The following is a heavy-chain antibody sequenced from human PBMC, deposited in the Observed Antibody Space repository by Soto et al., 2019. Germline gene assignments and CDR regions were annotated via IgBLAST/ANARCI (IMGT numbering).Heavy chain of an antibody. Sequence: SETLSLTCTVSGGSISSSSYYWGWIRQPPGKGLEWIGSIYYSGSTYYNPSLKSRVTISVDTSKNQFSLKLSSVTAADTAVYYCARPGGVETDWYFDLWGRGTLVTVSS. CDR1: GGSISSSSYY. J-gene: IGHJ2*01. CDR3: ARPGGVETDWYFDL. V-gene: IGHV4-39*01. D-gene: IGHD2-21*02. CDR2: IYYSGST.